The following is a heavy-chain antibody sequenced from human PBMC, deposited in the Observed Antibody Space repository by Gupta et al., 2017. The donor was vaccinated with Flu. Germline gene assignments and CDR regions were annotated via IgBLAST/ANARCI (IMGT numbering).Heavy chain of an antibody. D-gene: IGHD6-19*01. CDR2: VYYGGAT. V-gene: IGHV4-39*01. Sequence: QPPGKELELIASVYYGGATYYNPSLKSRVDASGDTSKIQFYLKLNSLTAADTAIYYCARGYTTGWQGLNWFDPWGQGTLVTVSS. CDR3: ARGYTTGWQGLNWFDP. J-gene: IGHJ5*02.